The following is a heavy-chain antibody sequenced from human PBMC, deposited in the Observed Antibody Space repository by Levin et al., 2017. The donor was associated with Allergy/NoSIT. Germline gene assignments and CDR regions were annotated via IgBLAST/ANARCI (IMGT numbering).Heavy chain of an antibody. CDR2: IRSKAYGGTT. CDR1: GFTFGDYA. CDR3: TREVGATTDAFDI. V-gene: IGHV3-49*03. J-gene: IGHJ3*02. D-gene: IGHD1-26*01. Sequence: GGSLRLSCTASGFTFGDYAMSWFRQAPGKGLEWVGFIRSKAYGGTTEYAASVKGRFTISRDDSKSIAYLQMNSLKTEDTAVYYCTREVGATTDAFDIWGQGTMVTVSS.